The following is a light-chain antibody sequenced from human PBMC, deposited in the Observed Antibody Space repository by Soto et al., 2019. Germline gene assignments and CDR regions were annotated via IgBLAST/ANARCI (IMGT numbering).Light chain of an antibody. CDR2: DAS. J-gene: IGKJ3*01. V-gene: IGKV3-20*01. CDR1: QSVTTY. CDR3: QQYSSSLFT. Sequence: EFVLTQSPATLSLSPGERATLSCKTSQSVTTYLAWYQQKPGQAPRLLIYDASNRATGIPDRFSGSGSGTDFTLTISRLEPEDFALYYCQQYSSSLFTFGPGTKVDIK.